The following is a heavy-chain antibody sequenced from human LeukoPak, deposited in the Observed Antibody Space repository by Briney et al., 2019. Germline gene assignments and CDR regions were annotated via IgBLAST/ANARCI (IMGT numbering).Heavy chain of an antibody. J-gene: IGHJ4*02. V-gene: IGHV3-74*01. Sequence: GGSLRLSCAASGFTFSSYWMHWVRQAPGKGLVWVSRINTDGSSTNYADSVKGRFTISRDNAKNTLYLQMNSLRAEDTAVYYCARSDYDVLTGYYPFDYWGQGTLVTVSS. CDR3: ARSDYDVLTGYYPFDY. CDR2: INTDGSST. D-gene: IGHD3-9*01. CDR1: GFTFSSYW.